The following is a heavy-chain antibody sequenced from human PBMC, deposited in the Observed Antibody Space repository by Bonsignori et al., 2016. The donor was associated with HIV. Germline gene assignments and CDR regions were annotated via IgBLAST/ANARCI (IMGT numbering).Heavy chain of an antibody. CDR2: IYSSVST. Sequence: SETLSLTCSVSGASISQYPYSWIRQSAGRGLEWIGRIYSSVSTDYNSALKSRVTMSVDTSKNQFSLRLTSVTAADTAVYYCARAFALGGGATTYYFDDWGRGTLVTVSS. J-gene: IGHJ4*02. D-gene: IGHD1-26*01. V-gene: IGHV4-4*07. CDR1: GASISQYP. CDR3: ARAFALGGGATTYYFDD.